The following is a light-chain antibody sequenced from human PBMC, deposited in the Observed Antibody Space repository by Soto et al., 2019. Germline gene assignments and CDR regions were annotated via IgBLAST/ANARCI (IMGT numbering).Light chain of an antibody. CDR1: SSDIGAYDF. V-gene: IGLV2-14*01. CDR3: SSYTNSVTLV. Sequence: QSALTQPASVSGSPGQSITISCTGTSSDIGAYDFVSWYQHLPGKAPKLSIYDVSHRPSGVSNRFSGSKSGNTASLTITGLQAEDESDYYCSSYTNSVTLVFGGGTKLAVL. CDR2: DVS. J-gene: IGLJ2*01.